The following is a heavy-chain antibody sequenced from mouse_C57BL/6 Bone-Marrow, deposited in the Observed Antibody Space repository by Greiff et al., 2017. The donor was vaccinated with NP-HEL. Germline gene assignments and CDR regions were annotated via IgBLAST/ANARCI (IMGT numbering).Heavy chain of an antibody. CDR1: GYTFTSYW. J-gene: IGHJ3*01. Sequence: QVQLQQPGAELVMPGASVKLSCKASGYTFTSYWMHWVQQRPGQGLEWIGEIDPSDSYTNYNQKFKGKSTLTVDKSSSTAYMQRSSLTSDDSAVYYCARHYRGFAYWGQGTLVTVSA. D-gene: IGHD1-2*01. CDR3: ARHYRGFAY. CDR2: IDPSDSYT. V-gene: IGHV1-69*01.